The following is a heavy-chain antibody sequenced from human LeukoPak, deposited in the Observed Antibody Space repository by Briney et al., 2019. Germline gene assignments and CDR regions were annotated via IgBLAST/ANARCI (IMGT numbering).Heavy chain of an antibody. D-gene: IGHD2-15*01. CDR1: GSSFTSYW. CDR3: ARHVSAFDS. J-gene: IGHJ4*02. Sequence: KPGESLKISCKGSGSSFTSYWIGWVRQMPGKGLEWMGIIYPADSDVRYSPSFQGQVTISADKSISTAYLHWSSLKASDTAMYYCARHVSAFDSWGQGTLVTVSS. CDR2: IYPADSDV. V-gene: IGHV5-51*01.